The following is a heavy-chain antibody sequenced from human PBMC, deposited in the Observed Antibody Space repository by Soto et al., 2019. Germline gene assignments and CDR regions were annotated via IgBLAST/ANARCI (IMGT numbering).Heavy chain of an antibody. V-gene: IGHV3-64D*06. Sequence: GGSLRLSCSASGFTFSSYAMHWVRQAPGKGLEYVSGVRGNGDPPFYADSVKGRFTISRDNSKNTLYLQMSSLSADDTAVYYCVKSRGGNNFDFFDWGQGALVTVSS. CDR3: VKSRGGNNFDFFD. D-gene: IGHD5-12*01. CDR2: VRGNGDPP. CDR1: GFTFSSYA. J-gene: IGHJ4*02.